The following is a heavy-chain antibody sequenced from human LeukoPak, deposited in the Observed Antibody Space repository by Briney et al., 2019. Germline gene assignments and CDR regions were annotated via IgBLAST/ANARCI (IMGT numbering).Heavy chain of an antibody. J-gene: IGHJ4*02. CDR1: GYTFSNYG. CDR3: ARHSGSGWQALGH. V-gene: IGHV1-18*04. CDR2: TSYNGNT. Sequence: GASVKVSCKASGYTFSNYGISWVRQAPGLGLEWMGWTSYNGNTNYAQKFQDRVTMTTDTSTTTAYMELRSLESDDTAVYYCARHSGSGWQALGHWGQGTLVTVSS. D-gene: IGHD6-19*01.